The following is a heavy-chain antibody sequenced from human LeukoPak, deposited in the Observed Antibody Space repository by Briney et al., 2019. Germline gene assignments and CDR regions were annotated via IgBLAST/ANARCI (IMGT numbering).Heavy chain of an antibody. CDR2: INHSGST. CDR3: ARVIPAAPHFDY. D-gene: IGHD2-2*01. CDR1: GGSFSGYY. Sequence: SETLSLTCAVYGGSFSGYYWSWIRQPPGKGLEWIGEINHSGSTNYNPSLKSRVTISVDTSKNQFSLRLSSVTAADTAVYYCARVIPAAPHFDYWGQGTLVTVSS. J-gene: IGHJ4*02. V-gene: IGHV4-34*01.